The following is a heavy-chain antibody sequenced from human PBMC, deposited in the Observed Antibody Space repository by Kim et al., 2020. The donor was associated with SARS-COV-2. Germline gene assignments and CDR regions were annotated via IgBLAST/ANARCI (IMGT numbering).Heavy chain of an antibody. V-gene: IGHV3-72*01. J-gene: IGHJ4*02. CDR1: GFTFSDHY. Sequence: GGSLRLSCAASGFTFSDHYMDWVRQAPGKGLEWVGRTRNKANSYTTEYAASVKGRFTISRDDSKNSLYLQMNSLKTEDTAVYYCARAYSSSREIDYWGQGTLVTVSS. CDR3: ARAYSSSREIDY. D-gene: IGHD6-13*01. CDR2: TRNKANSYTT.